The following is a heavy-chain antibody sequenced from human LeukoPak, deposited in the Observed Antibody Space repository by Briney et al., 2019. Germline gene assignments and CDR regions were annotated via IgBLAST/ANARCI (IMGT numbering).Heavy chain of an antibody. CDR2: IIPIFGTA. V-gene: IGHV1-69*05. Sequence: RASVKVSCKASGGTFSSYAISWVRQAPGQGLEWMGGIIPIFGTANYAQKLQGRVTMTTDTSTSTAYMELRSLRSDDTAVYYCARETRGHAFDIWGQGTMVTVSS. CDR3: ARETRGHAFDI. D-gene: IGHD2-2*01. CDR1: GGTFSSYA. J-gene: IGHJ3*02.